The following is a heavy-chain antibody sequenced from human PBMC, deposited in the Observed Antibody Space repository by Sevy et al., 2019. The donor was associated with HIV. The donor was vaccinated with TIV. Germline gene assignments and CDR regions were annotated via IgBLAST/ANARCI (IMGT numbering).Heavy chain of an antibody. D-gene: IGHD3-22*01. V-gene: IGHV4-39*01. CDR1: GGSMSGSHYY. J-gene: IGHJ4*01. Sequence: SETLSLTCTVSGGSMSGSHYYWGWIRRPPGQGLEWIGSGYYSGSTHYNPSLKSRVTISVDTSKSLLSLELTSVIATDTAVYYCARNSTGHSFDYWGHGTLVTVSS. CDR3: ARNSTGHSFDY. CDR2: GYYSGST.